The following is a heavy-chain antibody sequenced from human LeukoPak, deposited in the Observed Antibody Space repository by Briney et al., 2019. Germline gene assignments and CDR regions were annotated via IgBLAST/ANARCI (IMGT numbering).Heavy chain of an antibody. J-gene: IGHJ5*02. V-gene: IGHV4-39*01. Sequence: SETLSLTCTVSGGSISSSSYYWGWIRQPPGKGLEWIGSIYYSGSTYYNPSLKSRVTISVDTSKNQFSLKLSSVTAADTAVYYCARRNFDFWSGFPNWFDPWGQGTLVTVSS. CDR2: IYYSGST. CDR3: ARRNFDFWSGFPNWFDP. D-gene: IGHD3-3*01. CDR1: GGSISSSSYY.